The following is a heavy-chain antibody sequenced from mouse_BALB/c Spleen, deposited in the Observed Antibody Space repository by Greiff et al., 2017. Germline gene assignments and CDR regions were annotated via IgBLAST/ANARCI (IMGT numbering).Heavy chain of an antibody. Sequence: QVQLQQSGAELVRPGVSVKISCKGSGYTFTDYAMHWVKQSHAKSLEWIGVISTYYGDASYNQKFKGKATMTVDKSSSTAYMELARLTSEDSAIYYCVMGGNYAWFAYWGQGTLVTVSA. D-gene: IGHD2-1*01. J-gene: IGHJ3*01. CDR2: ISTYYGDA. V-gene: IGHV1S137*01. CDR1: GYTFTDYA. CDR3: VMGGNYAWFAY.